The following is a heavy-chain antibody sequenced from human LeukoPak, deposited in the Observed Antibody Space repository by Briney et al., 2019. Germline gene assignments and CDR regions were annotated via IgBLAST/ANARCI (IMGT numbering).Heavy chain of an antibody. CDR2: INHSGST. J-gene: IGHJ6*03. Sequence: SETLSLTCVVYGGSFSGYYWSWIRQPPGKGLEWIGEINHSGSTNYNPSLKSRVTISVDTSKNQFSLKLSSVTAADTAVYYCARGSDTAMVTNYYMDVWGKGTTVTVSS. V-gene: IGHV4-34*01. CDR3: ARGSDTAMVTNYYMDV. CDR1: GGSFSGYY. D-gene: IGHD5-18*01.